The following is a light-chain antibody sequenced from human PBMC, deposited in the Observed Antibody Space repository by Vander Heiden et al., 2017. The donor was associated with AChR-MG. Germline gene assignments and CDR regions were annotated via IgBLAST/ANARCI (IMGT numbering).Light chain of an antibody. J-gene: IGLJ1*01. CDR2: EVT. CDR1: NSDIGGHNY. V-gene: IGLV2-14*01. Sequence: QSALTQPASVSRSPGQSITISCTGTNSDIGGHNYVSWYQQHPGKAPNLLIYEVTNRPSGISKRFSGSKSGNTAALTISGLHAEDEAYYYCSAYTRSSTLFGTGTKVTVL. CDR3: SAYTRSSTL.